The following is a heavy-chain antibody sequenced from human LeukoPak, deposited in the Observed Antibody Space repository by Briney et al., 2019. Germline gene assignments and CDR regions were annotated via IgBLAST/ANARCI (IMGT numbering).Heavy chain of an antibody. Sequence: ASVKVSCKASGYTFTGYYMHWVRQAPGQGLEWMGWISAYNGNTNYAQKLQGRVTMTTDTSTSTAYMELRSLRSDDTAVYYCARNRLWFGELSHNPNFDYWGQGTLVTVSS. CDR2: ISAYNGNT. D-gene: IGHD3-10*01. CDR1: GYTFTGYY. V-gene: IGHV1-18*04. CDR3: ARNRLWFGELSHNPNFDY. J-gene: IGHJ4*02.